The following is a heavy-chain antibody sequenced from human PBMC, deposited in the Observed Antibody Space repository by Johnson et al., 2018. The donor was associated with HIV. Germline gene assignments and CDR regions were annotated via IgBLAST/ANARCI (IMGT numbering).Heavy chain of an antibody. D-gene: IGHD1-1*01. J-gene: IGHJ3*01. CDR1: GFTVSTKY. V-gene: IGHV3-48*01. CDR3: AREGNWNPTYGFDV. CDR2: ISSSGSTI. Sequence: VQLVESGGGLIQPGGSLRLSCAVSGFTVSTKYMTWVRQAPGKGLEWVSYISSSGSTIYYADSVKGRFTISRDDSKDTLHLHMNSLRPEDTAVYFCAREGNWNPTYGFDVWGQGTKVTVSS.